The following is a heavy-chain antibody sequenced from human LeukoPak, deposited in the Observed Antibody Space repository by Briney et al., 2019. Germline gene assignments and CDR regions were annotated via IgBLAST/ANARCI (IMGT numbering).Heavy chain of an antibody. CDR2: INSDGSST. CDR3: ARDRTYGDYIY. D-gene: IGHD4-17*01. Sequence: GGSLRLSCLASGFTFSSYAMDWVRQAPGKGLVWVSRINSDGSSTSYADSVKGRFTISRDNAKNSLYLQMNSLRAEDTAVYYCARDRTYGDYIYWGQGTLVTVSS. CDR1: GFTFSSYA. V-gene: IGHV3-74*01. J-gene: IGHJ4*02.